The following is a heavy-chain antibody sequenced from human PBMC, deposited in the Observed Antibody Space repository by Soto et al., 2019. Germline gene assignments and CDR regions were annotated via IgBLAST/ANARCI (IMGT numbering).Heavy chain of an antibody. CDR1: GGSISSYY. D-gene: IGHD2-21*02. CDR2: IYYTGTT. V-gene: IGHV4-59*08. J-gene: IGHJ4*02. Sequence: SETLSLTCAVSGGSISSYYWGWFRQPPGKGLEWIGYIYYTGTTTYHPSLKSRVTISIDTSRNQFSLKLNSVTAADTAVYYCARLGGYYQAFDQWGQGSLVTVSS. CDR3: ARLGGYYQAFDQ.